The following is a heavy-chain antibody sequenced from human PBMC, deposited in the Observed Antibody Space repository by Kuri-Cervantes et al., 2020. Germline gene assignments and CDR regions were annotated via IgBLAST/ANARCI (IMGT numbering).Heavy chain of an antibody. CDR1: GYTFTSYD. CDR3: AIMGTRGYSYGVDY. J-gene: IGHJ4*02. V-gene: IGHV1-8*01. Sequence: ASVKVSCKASGYTFTSYDINWVRQATGQGLEWMGWMNPNSGNTGYAQKFQGRVTMTRNTSISTAYMELSRLRSDDTAVYYCAIMGTRGYSYGVDYWGQGTLVTVSS. CDR2: MNPNSGNT. D-gene: IGHD5-18*01.